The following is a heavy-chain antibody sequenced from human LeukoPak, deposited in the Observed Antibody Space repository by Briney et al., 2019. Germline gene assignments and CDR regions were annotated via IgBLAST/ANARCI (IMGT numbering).Heavy chain of an antibody. CDR2: IYSGGST. Sequence: GGSLRLSCAASGFTVSSNYMSWVRQAPGKGLEWVSVIYSGGSTYYADSVKGRFTISRDNSKNTLYLQMNSLRAEDSAVYYCASSKSIAARNWGQGTLVTVSS. J-gene: IGHJ4*02. CDR3: ASSKSIAARN. D-gene: IGHD6-6*01. CDR1: GFTVSSNY. V-gene: IGHV3-53*01.